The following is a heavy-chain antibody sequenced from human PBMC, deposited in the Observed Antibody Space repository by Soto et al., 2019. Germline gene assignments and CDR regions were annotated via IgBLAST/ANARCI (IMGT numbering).Heavy chain of an antibody. D-gene: IGHD3-9*01. V-gene: IGHV4-59*01. CDR3: ARAGLRYFDWLLSATAENWFDP. CDR2: IYYCGST. J-gene: IGHJ5*02. Sequence: QVQLQESGPGLVKPSETLSLTCTVSGGSISSYYWSWIRQPPGKGLEWIGYIYYCGSTNYNPSLKSRVTISVDTSKNQFSLKLSSVTAADTAVYYCARAGLRYFDWLLSATAENWFDPWGQGTLVTVSS. CDR1: GGSISSYY.